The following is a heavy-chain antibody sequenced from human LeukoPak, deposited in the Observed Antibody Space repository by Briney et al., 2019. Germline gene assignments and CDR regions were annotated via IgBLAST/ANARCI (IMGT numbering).Heavy chain of an antibody. V-gene: IGHV3-7*04. CDR2: IHRDGSER. CDR3: AGGSGFVIES. J-gene: IGHJ4*02. Sequence: GESLTLSCAASGFSFSGYCMNWVRQPPGKGLEWVAIIHRDGSERYYAASLTGRFTISRDNAKNSLYLQVNSLRVEDTAVYFCAGGSGFVIESWGQGTLVTVSS. CDR1: GFSFSGYC. D-gene: IGHD2-21*01.